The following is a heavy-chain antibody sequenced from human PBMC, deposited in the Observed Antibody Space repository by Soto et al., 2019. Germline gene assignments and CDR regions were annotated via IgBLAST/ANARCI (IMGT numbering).Heavy chain of an antibody. D-gene: IGHD2-2*01. Sequence: PGGSLRLSCAASGFTFSSYSMNWVRQAPGKGLEWVSSISSSSSYIYYADSVKGRFTISRDNAKNSLYLQMNSLRAEDTAVYYCARDQGPPYCSSTSCYRRYYYYGMDVWGQGTTVTV. CDR3: ARDQGPPYCSSTSCYRRYYYYGMDV. CDR1: GFTFSSYS. J-gene: IGHJ6*02. CDR2: ISSSSSYI. V-gene: IGHV3-21*01.